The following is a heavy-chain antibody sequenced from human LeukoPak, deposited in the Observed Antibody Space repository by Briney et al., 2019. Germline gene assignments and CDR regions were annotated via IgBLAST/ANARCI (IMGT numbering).Heavy chain of an antibody. CDR1: GGSISSTNW. D-gene: IGHD1-26*01. V-gene: IGHV4-4*02. CDR2: ISLSGLT. CDR3: SRESGAFSPFGY. Sequence: PSETLSLTCGVSGGSISSTNWWSWVRQPPGQGLEWIGEISLSGLTNYNPSLKSRVTMSLDKSKNHLSLNLTSVTAADTAVYYCSRESGAFSPFGYWGQGTLVTVSS. J-gene: IGHJ4*02.